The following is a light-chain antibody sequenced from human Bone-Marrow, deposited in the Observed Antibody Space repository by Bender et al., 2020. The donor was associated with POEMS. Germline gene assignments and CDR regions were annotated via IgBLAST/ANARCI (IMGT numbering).Light chain of an antibody. V-gene: IGLV2-8*01. CDR3: QSYDNSLGGWV. CDR1: HRDISAYNF. CDR2: EVT. Sequence: QSALTQPPSASGSPGQSVTISCTGTHRDISAYNFVSWYQHHPGKAPKLVIYEVTKRPSGVPDRFSGSKSGTSASLAITGLQAEDEGDYYCQSYDNSLGGWVFGGGTKLTVL. J-gene: IGLJ3*02.